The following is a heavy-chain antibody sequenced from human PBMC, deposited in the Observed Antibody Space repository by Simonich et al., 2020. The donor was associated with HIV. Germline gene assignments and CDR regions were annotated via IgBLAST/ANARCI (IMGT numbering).Heavy chain of an antibody. D-gene: IGHD3-3*01. J-gene: IGHJ6*02. V-gene: IGHV1-18*01. CDR3: ARTRRITIFGVVRGNGMDV. Sequence: GAEVKKPGASVKVSCKASGYTFTSYGISWVRQAPGQGLEWMGWISAYNGNTNYAQKLQGRVTMTTDTSTSTAYMELRSLRSDDTAVYYCARTRRITIFGVVRGNGMDVWGQGTTVTVSS. CDR1: GYTFTSYG. CDR2: ISAYNGNT.